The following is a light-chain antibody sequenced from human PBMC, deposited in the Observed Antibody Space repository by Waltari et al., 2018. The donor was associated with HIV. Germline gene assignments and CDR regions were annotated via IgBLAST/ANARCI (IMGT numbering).Light chain of an antibody. Sequence: EIVLIQSPGTLSVSPGERATLSCRASQSVNSKLAWYQQKPGQAPSLLIFDVSSRATGIPARFTGSGSGTEFTLTISGLQSEDFAVYYCQQYYKWPFTFGQGTRLEIK. CDR1: QSVNSK. CDR2: DVS. V-gene: IGKV3D-15*01. J-gene: IGKJ5*01. CDR3: QQYYKWPFT.